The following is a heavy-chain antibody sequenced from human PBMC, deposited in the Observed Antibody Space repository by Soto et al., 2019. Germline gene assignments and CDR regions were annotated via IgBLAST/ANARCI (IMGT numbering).Heavy chain of an antibody. CDR2: ISGSGDNT. CDR1: GFTFSSYG. V-gene: IGHV3-23*01. Sequence: PGGSLRLSCAASGFTFSSYGMHWVRQAPGKGLEWVSAISGSGDNTYYADTVKGRFTISRDNFKNNLYLQMTSLRAQDTAVYYCAKIMTTAKHYWYGMDVCGHGTTVTVSS. J-gene: IGHJ6*02. CDR3: AKIMTTAKHYWYGMDV. D-gene: IGHD4-17*01.